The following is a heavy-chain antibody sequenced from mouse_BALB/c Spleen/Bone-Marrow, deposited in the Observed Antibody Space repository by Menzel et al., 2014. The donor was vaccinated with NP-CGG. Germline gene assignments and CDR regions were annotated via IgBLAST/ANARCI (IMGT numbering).Heavy chain of an antibody. V-gene: IGHV7-3*02. CDR1: GFTFTDYY. D-gene: IGHD2-3*01. Sequence: EVKLVESGGGLVQPGGSLRLSCATSGFTFTDYYMNWVRQPPGKALEWLGFIRNKANGYKTEYSASVRGRFTISRDISQSILYLQMNTLRAEDSATYYCARDMGGLLFDYWGQGTTLTVSS. CDR3: ARDMGGLLFDY. CDR2: IRNKANGYKT. J-gene: IGHJ2*01.